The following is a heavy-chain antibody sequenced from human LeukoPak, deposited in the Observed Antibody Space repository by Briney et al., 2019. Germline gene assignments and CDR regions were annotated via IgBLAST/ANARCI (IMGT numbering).Heavy chain of an antibody. D-gene: IGHD4-4*01. V-gene: IGHV5-51*01. CDR1: GYSFTNYW. J-gene: IGHJ4*02. CDR2: IYPGDSDT. Sequence: GESPKISCKGSGYSFTNYWISWVSQMPGKGLEWMGIIYPGDSDTRYSPSFQGQVTISADKSISTAYLQWSSLKASDTAMYYCARSTTVTTQNDYWGQGTLVPVSS. CDR3: ARSTTVTTQNDY.